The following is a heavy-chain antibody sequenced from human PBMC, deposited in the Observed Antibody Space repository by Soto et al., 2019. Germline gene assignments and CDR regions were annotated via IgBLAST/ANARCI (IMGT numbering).Heavy chain of an antibody. D-gene: IGHD3-10*01. J-gene: IGHJ3*02. V-gene: IGHV3-33*01. CDR3: ARGGNMVRGVIRAFDI. CDR2: IWYDGSNK. CDR1: GFTFSSYG. Sequence: QVQLVESGGGVVQPGRSLRLSCAASGFTFSSYGMHWVRQAPGKGLEWVAVIWYDGSNKYYADSVKGRFTISRDNSKNTLYLQMNSLGAEDTAVYYCARGGNMVRGVIRAFDIWGQGTMVTVSS.